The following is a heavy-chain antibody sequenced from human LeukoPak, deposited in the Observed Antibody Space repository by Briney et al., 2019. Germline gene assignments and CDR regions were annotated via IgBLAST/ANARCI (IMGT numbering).Heavy chain of an antibody. CDR1: GYSFTGCY. V-gene: IGHV1-2*02. D-gene: IGHD5-18*01. Sequence: ASVKLSCNSSGYSFTGCYMHWVRRAPGQGLEWMGWINPTSGGTNYAQKFQGRVTMTSDTSISTACMELSRLRSDGTAVYYCGRDIGSEYSYGLCNWFDPWGQGTLVTVSS. J-gene: IGHJ5*02. CDR2: INPTSGGT. CDR3: GRDIGSEYSYGLCNWFDP.